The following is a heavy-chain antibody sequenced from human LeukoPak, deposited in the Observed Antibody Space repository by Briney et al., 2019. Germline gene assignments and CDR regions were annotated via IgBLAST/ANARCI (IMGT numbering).Heavy chain of an antibody. J-gene: IGHJ4*02. Sequence: SETLSLTCAVYGGSFNTYYWNWIRQPPGKGLEWIGNIYSSGSTYYSASLQSRVTISIDTSKNQFSLRLNSVTAADTAMYYCAKSGGYGLIDYWGQGTRVTVSS. CDR1: GGSFNTYY. D-gene: IGHD1-26*01. CDR3: AKSGGYGLIDY. CDR2: IYSSGST. V-gene: IGHV4-34*01.